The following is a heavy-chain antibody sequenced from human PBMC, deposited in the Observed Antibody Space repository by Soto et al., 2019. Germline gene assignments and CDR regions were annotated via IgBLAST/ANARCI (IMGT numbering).Heavy chain of an antibody. CDR3: ARDSPEERTGYYVDDAFDI. V-gene: IGHV1-69*08. D-gene: IGHD3-9*01. CDR1: GGTFSSYT. Sequence: QVQLVQSGAEVKKPGSSVKVSCKASGGTFSSYTISWVRQAPGQGLEWMGRIIPILGIANYAQKFQGRVTINADKSTSTAYMELSSLRSEDTAVYYCARDSPEERTGYYVDDAFDIWGQGTMVTVSS. CDR2: IIPILGIA. J-gene: IGHJ3*02.